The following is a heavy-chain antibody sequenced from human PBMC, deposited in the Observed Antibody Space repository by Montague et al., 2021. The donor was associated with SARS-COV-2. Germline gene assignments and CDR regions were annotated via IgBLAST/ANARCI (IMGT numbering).Heavy chain of an antibody. D-gene: IGHD6-13*01. V-gene: IGHV2-5*02. Sequence: PALVKPTQTLTLTCTFSGFSLSTSGVGVGWIRQPPGKALEWLALIYWDDDKRYSPSPKSRLTITKDTSKNQVVLTMTNMDPVDTATYYCAHRPSIAAAGTFRFDPWGQGTLVTVSS. J-gene: IGHJ5*02. CDR3: AHRPSIAAAGTFRFDP. CDR2: IYWDDDK. CDR1: GFSLSTSGVG.